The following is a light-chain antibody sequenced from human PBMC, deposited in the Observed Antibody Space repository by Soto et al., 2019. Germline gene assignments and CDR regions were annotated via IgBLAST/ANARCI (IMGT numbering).Light chain of an antibody. J-gene: IGKJ2*01. CDR1: QSLLHSNGYNY. Sequence: DIVMTQSPLSLPVTPGEPASISCRSSQSLLHSNGYNYLDWYLQKPGQSPQLLIYLGSNRASGVPDRFSGSGSGTDFTLKISRVEAEDVGVYYCIQALQTPPHTFGQGTKLEIK. V-gene: IGKV2-28*01. CDR2: LGS. CDR3: IQALQTPPHT.